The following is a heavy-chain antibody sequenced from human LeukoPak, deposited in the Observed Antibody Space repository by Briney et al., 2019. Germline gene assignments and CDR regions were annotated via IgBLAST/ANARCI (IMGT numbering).Heavy chain of an antibody. J-gene: IGHJ4*02. CDR1: GFTFSSYG. Sequence: PGGSLRLSCAASGFTFSSYGMHWVRQAPGKGLEWVAVISYDGSNKYYADSVKGRFTISRDNSKNTLYLRMNSLRAEDTAVYYCAKMWSSSSSLDYWGQGTLVTVSS. CDR3: AKMWSSSSSLDY. CDR2: ISYDGSNK. D-gene: IGHD6-6*01. V-gene: IGHV3-30*18.